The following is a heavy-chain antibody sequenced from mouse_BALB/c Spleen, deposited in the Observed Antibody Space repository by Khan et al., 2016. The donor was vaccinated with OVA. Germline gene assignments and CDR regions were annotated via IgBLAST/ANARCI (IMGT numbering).Heavy chain of an antibody. D-gene: IGHD2-3*01. CDR2: ITSSGST. J-gene: IGHJ4*01. CDR3: ARDGSHYDYAMDY. V-gene: IGHV3-2*02. CDR1: GYSITSDYV. Sequence: EVELVQSGPGLVKPSQSLSFTCTATGYSITSDYVWNLIRQPPGNILEWMGFITSSGSTNYNPAFKSRISITPDTSNNPFFLQLNSVTTEDTATYYCARDGSHYDYAMDYWGQGTSVTVSS.